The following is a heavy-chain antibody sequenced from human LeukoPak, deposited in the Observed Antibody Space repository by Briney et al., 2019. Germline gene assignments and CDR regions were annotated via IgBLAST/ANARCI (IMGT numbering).Heavy chain of an antibody. D-gene: IGHD3-22*01. V-gene: IGHV3-43*01. CDR1: GFTFDDYT. Sequence: PGGSLRLSCAASGFTFDDYTMHWVRQAPGKGLEWVSLISWDGGSTYYADSVKGRFTISRDNSKNSLYLQMNSLRTEDTALYYCAKDYDSSGYYGDLFDYWGQGTLVTVSS. CDR3: AKDYDSSGYYGDLFDY. CDR2: ISWDGGST. J-gene: IGHJ4*02.